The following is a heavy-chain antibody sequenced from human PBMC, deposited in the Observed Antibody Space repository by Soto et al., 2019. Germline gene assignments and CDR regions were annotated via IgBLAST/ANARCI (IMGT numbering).Heavy chain of an antibody. J-gene: IGHJ3*01. Sequence: EVQLVESGGGLVQPGASLRLSCAASGFTFNNYWMAWVRQAPGKGLEWVANLKKDGSDKYYVDSVKGRFTISRDNAKNALYLQMNSLRAEDTAVYYCARSLGWRDAYDVWGQGTRVTVSS. CDR3: ARSLGWRDAYDV. D-gene: IGHD6-19*01. CDR2: LKKDGSDK. CDR1: GFTFNNYW. V-gene: IGHV3-7*01.